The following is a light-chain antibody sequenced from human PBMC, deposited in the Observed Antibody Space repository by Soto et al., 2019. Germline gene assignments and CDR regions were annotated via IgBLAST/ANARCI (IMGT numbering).Light chain of an antibody. Sequence: EIVLTQSPGTLSLSPGERATLSCRASQSVSSSYLAWYQQKPDQAPRLLIYGASSRATGIPDRFSGSGSGTDFTLTISRLEPEDFAVYYCQKYGSSLTWTFGQGTKVDIK. CDR3: QKYGSSLTWT. J-gene: IGKJ1*01. CDR1: QSVSSSY. CDR2: GAS. V-gene: IGKV3-20*01.